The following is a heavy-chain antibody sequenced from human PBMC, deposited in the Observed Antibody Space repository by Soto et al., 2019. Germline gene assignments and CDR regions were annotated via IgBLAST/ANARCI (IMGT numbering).Heavy chain of an antibody. Sequence: GVSLRLSCAASGFTFSSYGMHWVRQAPGKGLEWVAVISYDGSNKYYADSVKGRFTISRDNSKNTLYLQMNSLRAEDTAVYYCAKEERMIAAAYFDYWGQGTLVTVSS. CDR1: GFTFSSYG. CDR2: ISYDGSNK. J-gene: IGHJ4*02. D-gene: IGHD6-13*01. CDR3: AKEERMIAAAYFDY. V-gene: IGHV3-30*18.